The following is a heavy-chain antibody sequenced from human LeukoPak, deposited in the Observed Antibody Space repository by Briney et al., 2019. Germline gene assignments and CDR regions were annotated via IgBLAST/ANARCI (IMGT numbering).Heavy chain of an antibody. D-gene: IGHD3-22*01. CDR2: ISGSGGST. J-gene: IGHJ4*02. CDR1: GFTFSSYA. V-gene: IGHV3-23*01. CDR3: AKSASYYYESSGYYFSGIFDY. Sequence: GGSLRLSCAASGFTFSSYAMSLVRQAPGKGLEWVSAISGSGGSTYYADSVKGRFTISRDNSKNTLYLQMNSLRAEDTAVYYCAKSASYYYESSGYYFSGIFDYWGQGTLVNVYS.